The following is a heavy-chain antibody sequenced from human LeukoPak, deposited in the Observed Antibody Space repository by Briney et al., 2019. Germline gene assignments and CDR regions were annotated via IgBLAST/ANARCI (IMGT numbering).Heavy chain of an antibody. CDR2: IYTSGST. J-gene: IGHJ4*02. CDR1: GGSISSGSYY. CDR3: AREGYCSGGSCYSTPY. Sequence: SETLSLTCTVSGGSISSGSYYWSWIRQPAGKGREWIGRIYTSGSTNYNPSLKSRVTISVDTSKNQFSLKLSSVTAADTAVYYCAREGYCSGGSCYSTPYWGQGTLVTVSS. V-gene: IGHV4-61*02. D-gene: IGHD2-15*01.